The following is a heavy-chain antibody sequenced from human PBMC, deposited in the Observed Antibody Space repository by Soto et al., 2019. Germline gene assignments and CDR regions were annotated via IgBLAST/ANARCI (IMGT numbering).Heavy chain of an antibody. CDR1: GDTFTTNY. J-gene: IGHJ6*02. CDR3: ASRVLCDMDV. Sequence: QEQLVQSGAEVKEPGASLKVSCKASGDTFTTNYIHWVRQAPGQGLEWMGRINPNNGATLYAQEFQGRLILTTDTSTSTVYMDLNSVKSEDSAVYYCASRVLCDMDVWGQGTTVTGSS. D-gene: IGHD2-21*01. V-gene: IGHV1-46*01. CDR2: INPNNGAT.